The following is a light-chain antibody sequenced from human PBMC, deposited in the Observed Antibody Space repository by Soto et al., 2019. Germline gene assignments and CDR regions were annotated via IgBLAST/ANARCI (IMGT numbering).Light chain of an antibody. CDR1: QRVGYK. Sequence: EIVMTQSPATLSVFPGQRATLSCRASQRVGYKLAWYQQKPGQAPSLLIHAISTRATGVPARFSGGGSGTEFTLTISSLQSEDLAVYYCQQYSEWWTFGQGTRVEFK. V-gene: IGKV3-15*01. CDR2: AIS. J-gene: IGKJ1*01. CDR3: QQYSEWWT.